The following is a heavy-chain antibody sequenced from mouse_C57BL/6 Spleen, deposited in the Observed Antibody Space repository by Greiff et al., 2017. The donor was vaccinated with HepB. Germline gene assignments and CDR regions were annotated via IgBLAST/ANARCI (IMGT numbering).Heavy chain of an antibody. D-gene: IGHD1-1*01. J-gene: IGHJ4*01. V-gene: IGHV1-52*01. Sequence: QVQLQQPGAELVRPGSSVKLSCKASGYTFTSYWMHWVKQRPIQGLEWIGNIDPSDSETHYNQKFKDKATLTVDKSSSTAYMQLNSLTSEDSAVYYCARRLYGSSPYAMDYWGQGTSVTVSS. CDR1: GYTFTSYW. CDR3: ARRLYGSSPYAMDY. CDR2: IDPSDSET.